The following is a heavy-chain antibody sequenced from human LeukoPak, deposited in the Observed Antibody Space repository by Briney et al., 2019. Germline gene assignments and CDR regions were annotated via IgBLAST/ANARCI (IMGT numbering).Heavy chain of an antibody. CDR2: INSDGSST. CDR3: ARDRGTYYYDSSAPAVAFDI. J-gene: IGHJ3*02. V-gene: IGHV3-74*01. CDR1: GFTFSSYW. Sequence: GGSLRLSCAASGFTFSSYWMHWVRQAPGKGLVWVSRINSDGSSTSYADSVKGRFTISRDNAKNTLYLQMNSLRAEDTAVYYCARDRGTYYYDSSAPAVAFDIWGQGTVVTVSS. D-gene: IGHD3-22*01.